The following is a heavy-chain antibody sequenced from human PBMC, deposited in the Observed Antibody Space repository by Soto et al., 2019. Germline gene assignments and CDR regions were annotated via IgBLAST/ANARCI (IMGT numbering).Heavy chain of an antibody. CDR3: AKKFYPSSWWAGPDY. D-gene: IGHD6-13*01. CDR1: GFTFTSYA. J-gene: IGHJ4*02. V-gene: IGHV3-23*01. CDR2: ISGGGGST. Sequence: PGGSLRLSCAASGFTFTSYAMSWVRQAPGKGLEWVSVISGGGGSTYYADSVKGRFTISRDNSKNTLYLQMNNLRAEDTAVYYWAKKFYPSSWWAGPDYWGQGTLVTVSS.